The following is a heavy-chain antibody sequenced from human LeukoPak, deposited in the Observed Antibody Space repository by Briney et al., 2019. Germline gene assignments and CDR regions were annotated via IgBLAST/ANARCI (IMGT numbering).Heavy chain of an antibody. CDR2: IHNIGST. CDR1: GDSISYYY. D-gene: IGHD3-16*01. Sequence: SETLSLTCTVSGDSISYYYWTWIRQTPGKGLEWIGYIHNIGSTNYNPSLKSRVTISVDTSKNQFSLKLTSVTAADTAVYYCARGSSAYPYHFDYWGQGTQVTVSS. V-gene: IGHV4-59*01. J-gene: IGHJ4*02. CDR3: ARGSSAYPYHFDY.